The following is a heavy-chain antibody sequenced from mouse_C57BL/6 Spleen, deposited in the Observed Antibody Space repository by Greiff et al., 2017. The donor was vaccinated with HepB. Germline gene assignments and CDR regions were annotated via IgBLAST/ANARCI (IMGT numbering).Heavy chain of an antibody. CDR2: INPNNGGT. D-gene: IGHD1-1*01. CDR1: GYTFTDYY. V-gene: IGHV1-26*01. CDR3: ARQALRGWFAY. Sequence: VQLQQSGPELVKPGASVKISCKASGYTFTDYYMNWVKQSHGKSLEWIGDINPNNGGTSYNQKFKGKATLTVDKSSSTAYMELRSLTSEDSAVYYCARQALRGWFAYWGQETLVTVSA. J-gene: IGHJ3*01.